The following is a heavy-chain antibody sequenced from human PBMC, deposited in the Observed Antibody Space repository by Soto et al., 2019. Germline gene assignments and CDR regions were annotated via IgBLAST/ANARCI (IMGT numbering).Heavy chain of an antibody. CDR2: IYPDDSDT. D-gene: IGHD6-13*01. CDR1: GFNFPTFW. Sequence: GESLKISCKHSGFNFPTFWIAWVRQMPGKGLEWMGTIYPDDSDTNYSPSFQGHVTISADKSISTAYLQWSSLKASDTAMYYCARLDPHSSSWAVDYWGQGTLVTVSS. J-gene: IGHJ4*02. CDR3: ARLDPHSSSWAVDY. V-gene: IGHV5-51*01.